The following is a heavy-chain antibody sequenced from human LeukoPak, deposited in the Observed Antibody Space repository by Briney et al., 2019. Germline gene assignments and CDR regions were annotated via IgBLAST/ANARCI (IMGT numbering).Heavy chain of an antibody. D-gene: IGHD4-23*01. Sequence: PGGSLRLSCAASGFTFSSYAMSWVRQAPGKGLEWVSAISGSGGSTYYADSVKGRFTISRDNSKNTLYLQMNSLRAEDTAVYYCAKDKERTVAEPSDYWGQGTLVTVSS. J-gene: IGHJ4*02. CDR3: AKDKERTVAEPSDY. CDR1: GFTFSSYA. V-gene: IGHV3-23*01. CDR2: ISGSGGST.